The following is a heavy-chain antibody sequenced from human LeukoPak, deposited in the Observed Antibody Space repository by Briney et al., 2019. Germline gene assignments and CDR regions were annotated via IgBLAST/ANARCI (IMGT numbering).Heavy chain of an antibody. V-gene: IGHV3-74*01. CDR1: GFTLSNSW. CDR3: AREVYHYDV. CDR2: IASDETDT. D-gene: IGHD3-22*01. J-gene: IGHJ4*02. Sequence: PGGSLRLSCEASGFTLSNSWMHWVRRAPGQGLVWVSRIASDETDTKYADSVKGRFTISRDNARNTLYLQMTSLRVEDTGLYYCAREVYHYDVWGQGTLVTVSS.